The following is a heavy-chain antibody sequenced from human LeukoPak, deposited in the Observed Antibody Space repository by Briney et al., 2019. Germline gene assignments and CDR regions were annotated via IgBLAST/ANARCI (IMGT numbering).Heavy chain of an antibody. CDR1: GYTFTVYF. V-gene: IGHV1-2*02. J-gene: IGHJ6*02. Sequence: ASAKVSCKASGYTFTVYFMHWVRQAPGQGLEWMGWINPYTGDTNYAQKFHGRVTMTKDTYISTAFMELSRLRSDDTAVYYCARGKDQYYDSSGYPDYYYYTMDVWGQGTTVTVSS. CDR3: ARGKDQYYDSSGYPDYYYYTMDV. D-gene: IGHD3-22*01. CDR2: INPYTGDT.